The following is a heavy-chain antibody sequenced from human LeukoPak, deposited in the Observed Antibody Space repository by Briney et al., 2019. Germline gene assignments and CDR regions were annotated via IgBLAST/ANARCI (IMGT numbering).Heavy chain of an antibody. J-gene: IGHJ4*02. Sequence: SETLSLTCAVYGGSFSGYYWSWIRQPPGKGLEWIGEINHSGSTNYNPSLKSRVTISVDTSKNQFSLKLSSVTAADTAVYYCARGCSSGWYRGIDYWGQGTLVTVSS. CDR3: ARGCSSGWYRGIDY. CDR2: INHSGST. V-gene: IGHV4-34*01. CDR1: GGSFSGYY. D-gene: IGHD6-19*01.